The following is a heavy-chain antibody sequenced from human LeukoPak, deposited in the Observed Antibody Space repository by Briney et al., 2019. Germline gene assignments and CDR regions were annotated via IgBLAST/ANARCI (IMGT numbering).Heavy chain of an antibody. CDR1: GFTFSNYA. Sequence: GGSLRLSCAASGFTFSNYAMSWVRQAPGKGLEWVSTISGSGGSTYYADSVKGRFTISRDNSKNTLYLQMNSLRAEDTALYFCARDGSSGWYWVDYWGQGTLVTVSS. D-gene: IGHD6-19*01. V-gene: IGHV3-23*01. CDR3: ARDGSSGWYWVDY. CDR2: ISGSGGST. J-gene: IGHJ4*02.